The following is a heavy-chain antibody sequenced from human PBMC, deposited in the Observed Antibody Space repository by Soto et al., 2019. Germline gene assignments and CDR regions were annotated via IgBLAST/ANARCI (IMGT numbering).Heavy chain of an antibody. CDR1: GGSMSENDYY. J-gene: IGHJ3*02. V-gene: IGHV4-30-4*01. D-gene: IGHD3-10*02. Sequence: QVQLQEAGPGLVRPSQTLSLTCTVAGGSMSENDYYWRWLRQSPGQGLQWIGYIYDTWTTSYSPSLKSRVTMSAGTSRNHFSLKLTSVTAADTALYFCDGGIVRGGFDIWGQGTLVTVSS. CDR2: IYDTWTT. CDR3: DGGIVRGGFDI.